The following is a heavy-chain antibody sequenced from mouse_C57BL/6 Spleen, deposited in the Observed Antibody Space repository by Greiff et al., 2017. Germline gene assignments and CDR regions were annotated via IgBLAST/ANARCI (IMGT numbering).Heavy chain of an antibody. V-gene: IGHV1-39*01. J-gene: IGHJ2*01. CDR3: ARGDGSSYFDY. Sequence: EVQLQESGPELVKPGASVKISCKASGYSFTDYNMNWVKQSNGKSLEWIGVSNPNYGTTSYNQKFKGTATLTVDQSSSTAYMQLNSLTSESSAFYYCARGDGSSYFDYWGQGTTLTVSS. CDR2: SNPNYGTT. CDR1: GYSFTDYN. D-gene: IGHD1-1*01.